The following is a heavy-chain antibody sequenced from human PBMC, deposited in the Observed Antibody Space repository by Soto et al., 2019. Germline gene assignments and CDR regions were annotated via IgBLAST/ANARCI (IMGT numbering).Heavy chain of an antibody. D-gene: IGHD4-4*01. J-gene: IGHJ4*02. CDR2: ISDSGLTI. CDR1: GFTFSDHY. V-gene: IGHV3-11*01. CDR3: ARPGPNYEHFSDS. Sequence: PGGSLRLSCVASGFTFSDHYMSWIRQAPGKGLEWVSYISDSGLTIYYADSVKGRFTISRDNAKNSVYLQMNNLRAEDTAVYYCARPGPNYEHFSDSWGQGTLVTVSS.